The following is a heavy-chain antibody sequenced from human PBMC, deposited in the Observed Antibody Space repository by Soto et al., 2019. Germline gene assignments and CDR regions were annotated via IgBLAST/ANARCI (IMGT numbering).Heavy chain of an antibody. V-gene: IGHV1-18*01. Sequence: GASVKVSCKASGYTFTSYGISWVRQAPGQGIEWMGWISAYNGNTNYAQKLQGRVTMTTDTSTSTAYMELRSLSSDDTAVYYCARDRGRSWQQLVRFPFDYWGQGTRVTVS. D-gene: IGHD6-13*01. CDR3: ARDRGRSWQQLVRFPFDY. CDR1: GYTFTSYG. J-gene: IGHJ4*02. CDR2: ISAYNGNT.